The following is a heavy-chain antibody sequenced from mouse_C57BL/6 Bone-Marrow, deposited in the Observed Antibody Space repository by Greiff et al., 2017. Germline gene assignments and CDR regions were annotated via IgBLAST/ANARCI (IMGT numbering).Heavy chain of an antibody. J-gene: IGHJ2*01. CDR2: IHPNSGST. V-gene: IGHV1-64*01. D-gene: IGHD1-1*01. Sequence: QVQLQQPGAELVKPGASVKLSCKASGYTFTSYWMHWVKQRPGQGLEWIGMIHPNSGSTNYNEKFKSKATLTVDKSSSTAYMQHSSLTSEDSAVYYCARLGGSSSYYFDYWGQGTTLTVSS. CDR3: ARLGGSSSYYFDY. CDR1: GYTFTSYW.